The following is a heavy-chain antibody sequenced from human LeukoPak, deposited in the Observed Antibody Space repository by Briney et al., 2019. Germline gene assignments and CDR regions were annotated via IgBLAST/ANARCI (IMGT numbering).Heavy chain of an antibody. J-gene: IGHJ4*02. Sequence: GGSLRLSCAASGFTFSSYAMTWVRQAPGKGLEWVSTVSGSAGRTDYADSVKGRFTISRDNTKSTLYLEMNSLRAEDTAVYYCGTLGVMWEIDYWGQGTLVTVSS. D-gene: IGHD1-26*01. CDR2: VSGSAGRT. CDR1: GFTFSSYA. V-gene: IGHV3-23*01. CDR3: GTLGVMWEIDY.